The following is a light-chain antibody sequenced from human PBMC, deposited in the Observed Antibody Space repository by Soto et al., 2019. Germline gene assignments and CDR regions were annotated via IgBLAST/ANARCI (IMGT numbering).Light chain of an antibody. V-gene: IGLV2-14*01. CDR2: EVS. CDR1: SSDIGRYDY. Sequence: ALTQPASVSGSPGQSITISCTGNSSDIGRYDYVSWYQHHPGKAPKLIIYEVSHRPSGLSDRFSGSKSGNTASLTISGLQTEDEADYYCSSYTSTSTLSFGGGTK. J-gene: IGLJ2*01. CDR3: SSYTSTSTLS.